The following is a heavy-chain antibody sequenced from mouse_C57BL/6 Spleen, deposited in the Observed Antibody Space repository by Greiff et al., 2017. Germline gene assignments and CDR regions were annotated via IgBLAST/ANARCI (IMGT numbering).Heavy chain of an antibody. Sequence: EVKVVESGGGLVQPGGSLKLSCAASGFTFSDYYMYWVRQTPEKRLEWVAYISNGGGSTYYPDTVKGRFTISRDNAKNTLYLQMSRLKSEDTAMYYCARQRRDPYYAMDYWGQGTSVTVSS. D-gene: IGHD3-3*01. CDR1: GFTFSDYY. V-gene: IGHV5-12*01. CDR3: ARQRRDPYYAMDY. J-gene: IGHJ4*01. CDR2: ISNGGGST.